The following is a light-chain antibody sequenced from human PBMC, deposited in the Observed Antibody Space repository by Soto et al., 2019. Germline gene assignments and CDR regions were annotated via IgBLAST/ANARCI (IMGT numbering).Light chain of an antibody. J-gene: IGKJ4*01. V-gene: IGKV1-9*01. Sequence: DIQLTQSPSSLSAAVGDRVTITCRASQGISSFLAWFQQKPGKAPKLLIYGASALQSGVPSMFSGSGSGTEFTITISSLQPEDFATYYCQHLKTYPVIFGGGTKVEIK. CDR2: GAS. CDR3: QHLKTYPVI. CDR1: QGISSF.